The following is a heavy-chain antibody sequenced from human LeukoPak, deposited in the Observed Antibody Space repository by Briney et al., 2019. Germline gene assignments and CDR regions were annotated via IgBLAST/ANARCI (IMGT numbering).Heavy chain of an antibody. D-gene: IGHD1-1*01. CDR3: ACTGSTGIIYAKYFQH. J-gene: IGHJ1*01. CDR1: GGSITSYY. Sequence: SETLSLTCTVTGGSITSYYWSWIRQSPGKGLEYVGDIYYSGSTDYNPSLKSRLTISVDTSKNQFSLRLSSVTAADTAVYYCACTGSTGIIYAKYFQHWGQGTLVTVSS. CDR2: IYYSGST. V-gene: IGHV4-59*03.